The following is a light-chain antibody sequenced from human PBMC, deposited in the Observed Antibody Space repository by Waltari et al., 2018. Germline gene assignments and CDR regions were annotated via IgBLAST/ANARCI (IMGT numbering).Light chain of an antibody. CDR1: QDISNH. Sequence: DIQLTQSPSSLSASVGDRISITCQASQDISNHLNWYQQRPGKTPKVLIYDASNLKTGVPSRFSGSGSGTECTFTISSMQPEDIATYYWQQYVNCISFGQGTRLEIK. V-gene: IGKV1-33*01. CDR2: DAS. CDR3: QQYVNCIS. J-gene: IGKJ5*01.